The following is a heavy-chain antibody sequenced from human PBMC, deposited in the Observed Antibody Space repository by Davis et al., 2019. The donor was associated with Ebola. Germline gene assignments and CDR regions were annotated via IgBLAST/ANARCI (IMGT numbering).Heavy chain of an antibody. D-gene: IGHD6-19*01. V-gene: IGHV3-23*01. J-gene: IGHJ4*02. Sequence: GESLKISCSVSGFTFSTSIMNWVRQSPGKGLEWVSAISGSGGSTYYADFVKGRFTISRDNSKNTLYLQMNSLRAEDTAVYYCANGQGIAVAGPIDYWGQGTLVTVSS. CDR1: GFTFSTSI. CDR2: ISGSGGST. CDR3: ANGQGIAVAGPIDY.